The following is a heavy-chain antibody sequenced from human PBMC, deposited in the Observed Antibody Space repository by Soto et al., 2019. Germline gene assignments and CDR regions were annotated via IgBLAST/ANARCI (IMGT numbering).Heavy chain of an antibody. V-gene: IGHV4-4*02. CDR1: GGSFTSNNW. CDR3: ASRDPGTSVDY. Sequence: QVQLQESGPGLVKPSGTLSLTCAVSGGSFTSNNWWNWVRQPPGQGLEWIGEIYRTGSTNYNPSLKSRFTISLDKSENQFSLKVTSLTAADTAVYYCASRDPGTSVDYWGQGTLVTVSS. D-gene: IGHD1-7*01. J-gene: IGHJ4*02. CDR2: IYRTGST.